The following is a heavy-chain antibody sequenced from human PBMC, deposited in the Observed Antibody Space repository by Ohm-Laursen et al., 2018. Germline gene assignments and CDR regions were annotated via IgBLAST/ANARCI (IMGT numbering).Heavy chain of an antibody. V-gene: IGHV3-21*01. J-gene: IGHJ4*02. CDR2: ISGDVNYI. CDR1: GFTFSSYA. CDR3: ARDATAGGTLG. D-gene: IGHD6-13*01. Sequence: SLRLSCSASGFTFSSYAMSWVRQAPGKGPEWVSSISGDVNYIYYADSVKGRFTISRDNAKSSLYLQMHSLRGDDTAVYYCARDATAGGTLGWGQGTLVTVSS.